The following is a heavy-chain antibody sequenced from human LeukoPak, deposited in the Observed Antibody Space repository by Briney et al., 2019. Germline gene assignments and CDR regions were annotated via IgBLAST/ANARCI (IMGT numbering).Heavy chain of an antibody. Sequence: GESLKISCKASGYNFMIYWIAWVRQMPGQGLEWMGIIYPGDSDTRYSPSFQGQVTISADKSISTAYLQWSSLKASDTAMYYCARRRDLYSGSYYPFDYWGQGTLVTVSS. J-gene: IGHJ4*02. CDR3: ARRRDLYSGSYYPFDY. CDR1: GYNFMIYW. CDR2: IYPGDSDT. D-gene: IGHD1-26*01. V-gene: IGHV5-51*01.